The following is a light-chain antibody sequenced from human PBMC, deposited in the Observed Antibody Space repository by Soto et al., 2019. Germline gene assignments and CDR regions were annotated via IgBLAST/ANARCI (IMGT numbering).Light chain of an antibody. CDR3: AAWHDNLNGLV. Sequence: QSVLTQPPSASGTPGQWVTMSCSGSSSNVGSNTVNWYQQFPRTAPKLLIYKNNQRPSGVPDRFSGSKSATSASLAISGLQSEDEADYYCAAWHDNLNGLVFGGGTTLTVL. CDR2: KNN. V-gene: IGLV1-44*01. CDR1: SSNVGSNT. J-gene: IGLJ2*01.